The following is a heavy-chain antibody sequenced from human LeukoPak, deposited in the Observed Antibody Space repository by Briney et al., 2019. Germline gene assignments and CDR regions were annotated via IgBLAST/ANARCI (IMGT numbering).Heavy chain of an antibody. J-gene: IGHJ4*02. CDR1: GFTFSNYA. D-gene: IGHD4-17*01. V-gene: IGHV3-23*01. CDR2: ISGSGGSA. Sequence: QSGGSLRLSCAASGFTFSNYAMSWIRQAPGRGLEWVSAISGSGGSAYYADSVKGRFTISRDNSKNTLYLQMNSLRAEDTAVYYCAKDLYGDLGYFDYWGQGTLVTVSS. CDR3: AKDLYGDLGYFDY.